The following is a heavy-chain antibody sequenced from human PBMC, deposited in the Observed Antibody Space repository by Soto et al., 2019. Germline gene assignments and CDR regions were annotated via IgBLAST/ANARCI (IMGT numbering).Heavy chain of an antibody. Sequence: SETLSLTCTVSGGTVSSVSHFWSWIRQHPGKGLEWIGHIYYRESTTYYSPSLKSRVSISLDTSRNQLSLKLSSVTAADTAVYYCARVVSGYDFFDYWGQGTPVTVSS. J-gene: IGHJ4*02. CDR2: IYYREST. V-gene: IGHV4-61*01. CDR3: ARVVSGYDFFDY. D-gene: IGHD5-12*01. CDR1: GGTVSSVSHF.